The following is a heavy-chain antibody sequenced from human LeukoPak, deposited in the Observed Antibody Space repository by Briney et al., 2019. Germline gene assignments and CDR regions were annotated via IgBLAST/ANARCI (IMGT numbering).Heavy chain of an antibody. Sequence: GASVKVSCKASGYTFTSYGISWVRQAPEQGLEWMGWISAYNGNTNYAQKLQGRVTMTTDTSTSTAYMELRSLRSDDTAVYYCARDVLGGNIVVPPGHYWGQGTLVTVSS. D-gene: IGHD2-21*01. CDR1: GYTFTSYG. CDR2: ISAYNGNT. J-gene: IGHJ4*02. V-gene: IGHV1-18*01. CDR3: ARDVLGGNIVVPPGHY.